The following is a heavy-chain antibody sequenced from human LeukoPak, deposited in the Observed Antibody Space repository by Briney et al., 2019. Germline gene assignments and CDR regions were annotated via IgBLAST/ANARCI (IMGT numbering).Heavy chain of an antibody. CDR2: INPNSGGT. V-gene: IGHV1-2*02. Sequence: ASVKVSCKASGYTFTAYYMHWLRQAPGQGLEWMGWINPNSGGTNYAQTFQGRVTMTSDPSISTSYMALSRLTADGTAVYYCSRGIGSGSYGRFDPWGQGTLVTVSS. CDR3: SRGIGSGSYGRFDP. J-gene: IGHJ5*02. D-gene: IGHD3-10*01. CDR1: GYTFTAYY.